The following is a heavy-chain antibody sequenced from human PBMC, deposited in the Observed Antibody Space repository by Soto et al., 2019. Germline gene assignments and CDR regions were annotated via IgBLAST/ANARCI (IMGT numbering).Heavy chain of an antibody. J-gene: IGHJ4*02. CDR3: ARSYSYGSYWYFDY. CDR2: ITVYNGNT. CDR1: GYTFTSYY. Sequence: GASVKVSCKASGYTFTSYYMHWVRQAPGQGLEWMGWITVYNGNTHYAQNLQGRVTMTTDTSTSTAHMELWSLGSDDTAVYYCARSYSYGSYWYFDYWGQGALVTVSS. D-gene: IGHD5-18*01. V-gene: IGHV1-18*04.